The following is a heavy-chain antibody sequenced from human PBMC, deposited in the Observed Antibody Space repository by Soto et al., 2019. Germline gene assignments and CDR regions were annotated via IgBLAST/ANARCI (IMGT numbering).Heavy chain of an antibody. CDR3: ARGAGDTAMLNYYYYGMDV. CDR1: GGTFSSYA. V-gene: IGHV1-69*01. Sequence: QVQLVQSGAEVKKPGSSVKVSCKASGGTFSSYAISWVRQAPGQGLEWMGGIIPIFGTANYAQKFQGRVTITADESTSTAYMERSSLRSEDTAVYYCARGAGDTAMLNYYYYGMDVWGQGTTVTVSS. J-gene: IGHJ6*02. D-gene: IGHD5-18*01. CDR2: IIPIFGTA.